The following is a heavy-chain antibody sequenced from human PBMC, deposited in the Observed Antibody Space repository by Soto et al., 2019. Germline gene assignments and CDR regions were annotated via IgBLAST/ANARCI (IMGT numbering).Heavy chain of an antibody. V-gene: IGHV3-21*01. CDR2: ISSSSSYI. Sequence: PGGSLRLSCAASGFTFSSYSMNWVRQAPGKGLEWVSSISSSSSYIYYADSVKGRFTISRDNAKNSLYLQMNSLRAEDTAVYYCARDGGRNYDFWSGYRYYYGMDVWGQGTTVTVSS. CDR1: GFTFSSYS. CDR3: ARDGGRNYDFWSGYRYYYGMDV. J-gene: IGHJ6*02. D-gene: IGHD3-3*01.